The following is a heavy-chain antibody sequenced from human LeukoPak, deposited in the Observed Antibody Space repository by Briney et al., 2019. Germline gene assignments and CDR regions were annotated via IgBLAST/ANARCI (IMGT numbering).Heavy chain of an antibody. CDR1: GGSISSYY. Sequence: PSETLSLTCTVSGGSISSYYWSWIRQPAGKGLEWIGRIYTSGSTNYNPSLKSRVTISVDTSKNQFSLKLSSVTAADTAVYYCARGAHYYDSSGYYYWGQGTLVTVSS. V-gene: IGHV4-4*07. J-gene: IGHJ4*02. CDR2: IYTSGST. D-gene: IGHD3-22*01. CDR3: ARGAHYYDSSGYYY.